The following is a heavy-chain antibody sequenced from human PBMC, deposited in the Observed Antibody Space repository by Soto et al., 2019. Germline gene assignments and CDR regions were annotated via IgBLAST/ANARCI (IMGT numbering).Heavy chain of an antibody. Sequence: PSETLSLTCTVSGGFVNSDTHSWSWIRQTPGKRLEWIGFIYSGGSTKNPSLRSRVTLSVDTSKNQISLNLTSVTAADMAVYYCAREGSHSAYNFAIGIQLWSFDRWGQGLPVTVSS. CDR1: GGFVNSDTHS. J-gene: IGHJ5*02. CDR3: AREGSHSAYNFAIGIQLWSFDR. D-gene: IGHD1-1*01. V-gene: IGHV4-61*01. CDR2: IYSGGST.